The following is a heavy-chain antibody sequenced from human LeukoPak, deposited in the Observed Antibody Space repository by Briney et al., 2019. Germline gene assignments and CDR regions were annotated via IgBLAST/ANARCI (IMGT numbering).Heavy chain of an antibody. CDR2: INHSGST. D-gene: IGHD3-22*01. CDR1: GGYFSGYY. V-gene: IGHV4-34*01. CDR3: ARLGYYYDSSGYYKRGFDY. Sequence: SETLSLTCAVYGGYFSGYYWSWIRQPPGKGLEWIGEINHSGSTNYNPSLKSRVTISVDTSKNQFSLKLSSVTAADTAVYYCARLGYYYDSSGYYKRGFDYWGQGTLVTVSS. J-gene: IGHJ4*02.